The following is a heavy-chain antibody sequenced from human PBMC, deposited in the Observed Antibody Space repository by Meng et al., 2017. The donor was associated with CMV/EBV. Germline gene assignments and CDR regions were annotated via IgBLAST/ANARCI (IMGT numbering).Heavy chain of an antibody. CDR2: IYYSGST. D-gene: IGHD2-2*01. Sequence: VSRGSYYWSWIRQPPGKGLEWIGYIYYSGSTNYNPSLKSRVTISVDTSKNQFSLKLSSVTAADTAVYYCARVRGDIVVVPATNWFDPWGQGTLVTVSS. CDR3: ARVRGDIVVVPATNWFDP. V-gene: IGHV4-61*01. J-gene: IGHJ5*02. CDR1: VSRGSYY.